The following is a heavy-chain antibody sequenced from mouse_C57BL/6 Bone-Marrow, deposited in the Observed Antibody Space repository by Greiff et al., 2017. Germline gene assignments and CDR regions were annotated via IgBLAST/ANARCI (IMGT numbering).Heavy chain of an antibody. V-gene: IGHV5-17*01. D-gene: IGHD4-1*01. CDR3: ARRLGRAWFAY. J-gene: IGHJ3*01. Sequence: EVQLMESGGGLVKPGGSLKLSCAASGFTFSDYGMHWVRQAPEKGLEWVAYISSGSSTIYYADTVKGRFTISSDNAKNTLFLQMTSLRSEDTAMYYCARRLGRAWFAYWGQGTLVTVSA. CDR2: ISSGSSTI. CDR1: GFTFSDYG.